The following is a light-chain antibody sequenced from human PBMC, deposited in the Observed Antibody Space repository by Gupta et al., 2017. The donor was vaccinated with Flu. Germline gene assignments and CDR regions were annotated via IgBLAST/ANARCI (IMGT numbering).Light chain of an antibody. J-gene: IGLJ3*02. CDR3: AAWDDSLNGAV. CDR1: SSNIGSNY. Sequence: SVLTQPPSASVTPGQRVTISFSGSSSNIGSNYLHWSQQLPGPAPKLLIYSNNTRLSVAPARFSGSKYGTSASVAISWLQAEGEADYYCAAWDDSLNGAVFGGGTKLTVL. CDR2: SNN. V-gene: IGLV1-44*01.